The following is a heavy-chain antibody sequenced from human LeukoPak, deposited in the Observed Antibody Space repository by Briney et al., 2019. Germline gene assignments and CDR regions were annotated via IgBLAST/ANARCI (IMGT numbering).Heavy chain of an antibody. CDR3: TRQWHTHSDY. Sequence: GGSLRLSCAPSGFIFSLYLRLWVRQKPGGRPLWLSRINGDGTSTAYAHSVQRRFFITRDNAKHTLYLQMNSLRVDDTAVYYCTRQWHTHSDYWGQGTVVTVSS. CDR2: INGDGTST. CDR1: GFIFSLYL. J-gene: IGHJ4*02. D-gene: IGHD6-19*01. V-gene: IGHV3-74*03.